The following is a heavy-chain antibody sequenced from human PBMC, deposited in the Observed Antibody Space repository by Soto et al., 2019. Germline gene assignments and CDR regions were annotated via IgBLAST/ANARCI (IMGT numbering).Heavy chain of an antibody. CDR3: TTGGHFYGD. J-gene: IGHJ4*02. V-gene: IGHV3-15*01. CDR2: IRPNSEGGTT. Sequence: EVQLVESGGGLVKPGGSLRLSCAASALPFSKVWMSWVRQTPGKGLEWVGRIRPNSEGGTTDYAAPVEDRFTISRDDSRNTVHLQMNSLKTEDTGVYYCTTGGHFYGDWGQGSLVTVSS. CDR1: ALPFSKVW. D-gene: IGHD3-10*01.